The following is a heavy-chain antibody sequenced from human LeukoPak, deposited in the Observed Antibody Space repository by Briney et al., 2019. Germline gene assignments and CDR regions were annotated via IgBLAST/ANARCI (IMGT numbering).Heavy chain of an antibody. Sequence: PSETLSLTCTVYGGSISSGNYFWSWIRQSAGKGLEWIGRMHTSGSTNYNSSLKSRVTISEDTPKNQFSLKLSSVTAADTAVYYCARELNLVRGVSYNCFDPWGQGTLVTVSS. V-gene: IGHV4-61*02. J-gene: IGHJ5*02. CDR2: MHTSGST. D-gene: IGHD3-10*01. CDR3: ARELNLVRGVSYNCFDP. CDR1: GGSISSGNYF.